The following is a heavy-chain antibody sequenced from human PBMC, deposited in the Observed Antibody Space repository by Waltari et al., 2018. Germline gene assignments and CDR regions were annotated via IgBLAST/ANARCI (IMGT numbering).Heavy chain of an antibody. Sequence: QVQMVESGGGVVLPGSSLRLSCDASRFTFILSSVHWVRQATGKGREWVAIMSYDGSSKYYADSVKGRFTVSRDNSKNTVYLQLNSLRVEDTADYYCAREDICRSTTCYTLDYWGLGTLVTVSS. CDR3: AREDICRSTTCYTLDY. V-gene: IGHV3-30*01. CDR1: RFTFILSS. CDR2: MSYDGSSK. J-gene: IGHJ4*02. D-gene: IGHD2-2*02.